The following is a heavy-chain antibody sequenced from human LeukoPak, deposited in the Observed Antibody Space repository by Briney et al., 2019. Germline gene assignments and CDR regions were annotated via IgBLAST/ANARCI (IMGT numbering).Heavy chain of an antibody. CDR1: GFTFSSYG. CDR3: AKLGPPTAMVRSNWFDP. J-gene: IGHJ5*02. CDR2: ISYDGSNK. Sequence: PGRSLRLSCAASGFTFSSYGMPWVRQAPGKGLEWVAVISYDGSNKYYADSVKGRFTISRDNSKNTLYLQMNSLRAEDTAVYYCAKLGPPTAMVRSNWFDPWGQGTLVTVSS. D-gene: IGHD5-18*01. V-gene: IGHV3-30*18.